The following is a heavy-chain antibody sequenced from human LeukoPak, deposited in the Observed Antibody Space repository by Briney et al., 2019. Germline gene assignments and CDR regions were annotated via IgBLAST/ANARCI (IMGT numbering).Heavy chain of an antibody. CDR1: GFTFSSYA. V-gene: IGHV3-23*01. J-gene: IGHJ4*02. D-gene: IGHD3-16*01. CDR2: ISGSGGST. Sequence: GGSLRLSCAASGFTFSSYAMSWVRQVPGKGLEWVSAISGSGGSTYYADSVKGRFTISRDNSKNTLYLQMNSLRAEDTAVYYCAKGAYDYVWGSLIDYWGQGTLVTVSS. CDR3: AKGAYDYVWGSLIDY.